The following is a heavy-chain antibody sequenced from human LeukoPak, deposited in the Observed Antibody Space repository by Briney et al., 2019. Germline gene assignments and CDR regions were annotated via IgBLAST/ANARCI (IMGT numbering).Heavy chain of an antibody. J-gene: IGHJ4*02. D-gene: IGHD6-13*01. CDR1: GFTFDDYA. Sequence: GGSLRLSCAASGFTFDDYAMHWVRQAPGKGLEWVSGISWNSGSIGYADSVKGRFTISRGNAKNSLYLQMNSPRAEDTALYYCAKGQMAAAGTTDYWGQGTLVTVSS. CDR2: ISWNSGSI. V-gene: IGHV3-9*01. CDR3: AKGQMAAAGTTDY.